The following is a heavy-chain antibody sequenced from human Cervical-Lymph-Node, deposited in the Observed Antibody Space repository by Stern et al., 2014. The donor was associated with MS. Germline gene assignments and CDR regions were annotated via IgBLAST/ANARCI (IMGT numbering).Heavy chain of an antibody. D-gene: IGHD3-22*01. J-gene: IGHJ2*01. CDR3: ARVGGTYSYDRNGYYSLVDPQWYFDL. CDR1: RFTVSSSY. Sequence: EVQLVESGGTLVQPGGSLRLSCAASRFTVSSSYMSWVRQAPGKGPEWVSVIYSGDRTSYADSVKGRFTISRDNSKNTLYLQMNNLRTEDTALYSCARVGGTYSYDRNGYYSLVDPQWYFDLWGRGTLVTVSS. V-gene: IGHV3-66*01. CDR2: IYSGDRT.